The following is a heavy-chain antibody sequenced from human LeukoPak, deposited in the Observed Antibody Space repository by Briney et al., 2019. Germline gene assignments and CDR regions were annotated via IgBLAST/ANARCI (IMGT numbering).Heavy chain of an antibody. Sequence: PGGSLRLSCAASGFTFSSYTMNWVRQGPGKGLEWVSSISSSGTYIYYADSVKGRFTISRDNAKNSLYLQMNSLRAEDTAVYYCARELEGADDWGQGTMVTVSS. CDR2: ISSSGTYI. J-gene: IGHJ3*01. V-gene: IGHV3-21*01. D-gene: IGHD1-1*01. CDR3: ARELEGADD. CDR1: GFTFSSYT.